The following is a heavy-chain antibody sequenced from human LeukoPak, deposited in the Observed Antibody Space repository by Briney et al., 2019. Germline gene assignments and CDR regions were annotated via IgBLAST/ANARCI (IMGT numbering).Heavy chain of an antibody. J-gene: IGHJ4*02. CDR2: ISYDGGEQ. D-gene: IGHD5-18*01. V-gene: IGHV3-30*03. Sequence: PGRSLRLSCAASGFTFGKYGMHWVRQAPGKGLEWVAVISYDGGEQHYGDSVKGRFSISRDDSKSTIYLQMNSLTVEDTALYYCARDVDTAMDPGLFDYWGQGTLVTVSS. CDR3: ARDVDTAMDPGLFDY. CDR1: GFTFGKYG.